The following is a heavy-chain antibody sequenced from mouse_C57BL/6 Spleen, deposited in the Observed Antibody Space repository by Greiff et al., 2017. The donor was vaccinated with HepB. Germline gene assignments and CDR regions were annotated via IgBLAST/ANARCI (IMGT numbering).Heavy chain of an antibody. CDR1: GYAFTNYL. CDR2: INPGSGGT. CDR3: ARYRRDYAMDY. Sequence: VQLQESGAELVRPGTSVKVSCKASGYAFTNYLIEWVKQRPGQGLEWIGVINPGSGGTNYNEKFKGKATLTADKSSSTAYMQLSSLTSEDSAVYFCARYRRDYAMDYWGQGTSVTVSS. V-gene: IGHV1-54*01. J-gene: IGHJ4*01.